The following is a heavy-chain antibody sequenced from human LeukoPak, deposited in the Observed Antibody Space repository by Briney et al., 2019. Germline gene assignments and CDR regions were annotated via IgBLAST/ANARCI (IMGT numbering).Heavy chain of an antibody. CDR2: ISGSGGST. D-gene: IGHD6-13*01. J-gene: IGHJ4*02. Sequence: GGSLRLSCAASGFTFSSYAMSWVRQPPGKGLEWVSAISGSGGSTYYADSVKGRFTISRDNSKNTLYLQMNSLRAEDTAVYHCAKVISSSWYIWDYWGQGTLVIVSS. CDR3: AKVISSSWYIWDY. CDR1: GFTFSSYA. V-gene: IGHV3-23*01.